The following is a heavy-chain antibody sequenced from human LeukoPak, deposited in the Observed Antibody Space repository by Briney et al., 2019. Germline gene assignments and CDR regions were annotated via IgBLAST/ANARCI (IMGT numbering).Heavy chain of an antibody. V-gene: IGHV3-23*01. J-gene: IGHJ4*02. CDR2: ISGSGGST. D-gene: IGHD1-26*01. Sequence: QSGGSLRLSCAASGFTFSSYGMSWVRQAPGKGLEWVSAISGSGGSTYFADSVKGRFTISRDNSKNTLSLQMNSLRGEDTAVYYCAKQEGANRDIFDYWGQGTLVTVSS. CDR3: AKQEGANRDIFDY. CDR1: GFTFSSYG.